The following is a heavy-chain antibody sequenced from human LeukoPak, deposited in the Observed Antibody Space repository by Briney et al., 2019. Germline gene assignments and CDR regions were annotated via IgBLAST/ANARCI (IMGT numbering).Heavy chain of an antibody. CDR1: GYTFTNYG. CDR2: ISAYNGNT. D-gene: IGHD5-18*01. Sequence: GASVKVSCKASGYTFTNYGISWVRQAPGQGLEWMGWISAYNGNTKYAQNLQGRVTMTTDTSTSTAYMELRSLRSDDKAVYYCARDGVGLWMDYWGQGTLVTVSS. CDR3: ARDGVGLWMDY. J-gene: IGHJ4*02. V-gene: IGHV1-18*01.